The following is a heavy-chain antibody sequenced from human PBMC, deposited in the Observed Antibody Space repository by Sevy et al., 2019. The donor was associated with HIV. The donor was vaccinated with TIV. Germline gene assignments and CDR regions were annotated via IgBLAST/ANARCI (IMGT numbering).Heavy chain of an antibody. V-gene: IGHV1-24*01. CDR1: GYTLTELS. D-gene: IGHD4-4*01. CDR2: FDPDDGET. CDR3: ATDLFLSNYRSMDV. J-gene: IGHJ6*04. Sequence: ASVKVSCKVSGYTLTELSMHWVRQAPGKGLEWMGGFDPDDGETIYALKFQGRVTMTEDTSTDTAYMELSSLRSEDSAVYYCATDLFLSNYRSMDVWGKGTTVTVSS.